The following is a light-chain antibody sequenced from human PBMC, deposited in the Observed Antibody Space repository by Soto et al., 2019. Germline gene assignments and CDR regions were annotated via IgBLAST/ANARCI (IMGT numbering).Light chain of an antibody. Sequence: DIQLTQSPSFLAASVGDRVTITCRASQGISRNLAWYQQKPGKAPKLLIYAASTLQSGVPSRFSGSGSGTEFTLTISSLQPEDSATYHCQQRYSNPITFGQGTRVEI. J-gene: IGKJ5*01. CDR1: QGISRN. CDR2: AAS. V-gene: IGKV1-9*01. CDR3: QQRYSNPIT.